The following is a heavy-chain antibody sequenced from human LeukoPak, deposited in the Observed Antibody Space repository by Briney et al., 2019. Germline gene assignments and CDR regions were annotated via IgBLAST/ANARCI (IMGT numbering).Heavy chain of an antibody. Sequence: PSETLSLTCAVYGGSFSGYYWSWIRQPPGKGLEWIGEINHSGSTNYNPSLKSRVTISVDTSKNQFSLKLSSVTAADTAVYYCAGALRYFDRLLRPFMAFDYWGQGTLVTVSS. CDR2: INHSGST. CDR1: GGSFSGYY. D-gene: IGHD3-9*01. J-gene: IGHJ4*02. V-gene: IGHV4-34*01. CDR3: AGALRYFDRLLRPFMAFDY.